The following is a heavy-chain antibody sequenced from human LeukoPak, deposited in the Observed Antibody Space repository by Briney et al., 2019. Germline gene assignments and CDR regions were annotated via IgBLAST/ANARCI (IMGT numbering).Heavy chain of an antibody. CDR1: GFTFSHYG. D-gene: IGHD3-22*01. J-gene: IGHJ4*02. CDR2: IWYDGSDE. Sequence: GGSLRLSCAVSGFTFSHYGMHWVRPAPGKGLEGVAFIWYDGSDEYYADSVKGRFTISRDNSKNTLYLQMNSLRGDDTAVYYCANIVSHYQSSGSEVVSTFDSWGQGTPVTVSS. CDR3: ANIVSHYQSSGSEVVSTFDS. V-gene: IGHV3-30*02.